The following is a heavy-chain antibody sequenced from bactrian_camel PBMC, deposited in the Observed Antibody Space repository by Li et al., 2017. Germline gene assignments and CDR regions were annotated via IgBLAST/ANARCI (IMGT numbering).Heavy chain of an antibody. D-gene: IGHD7*01. V-gene: IGHV3S40*01. Sequence: VQLVESGGRLVQPGGSLRLSCLASGVTSRRQYISWVRQAPGKGLEWVSTISGSGGGTYYADAVKGRFTISQDKGKNTVYLLMNSLKPDDSGTYYCAYESGTTPDLCRRRGPGGYFGQGTQVTVS. J-gene: IGHJ4*01. CDR1: GVTSRRQY. CDR2: ISGSGGGT.